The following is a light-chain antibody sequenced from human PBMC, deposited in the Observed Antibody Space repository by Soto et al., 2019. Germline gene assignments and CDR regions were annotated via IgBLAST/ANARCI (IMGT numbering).Light chain of an antibody. V-gene: IGKV1-5*03. CDR2: KAS. CDR1: QGISSY. J-gene: IGKJ4*01. Sequence: DIQMTQSPSTLSASVGDRVTITCRACQGISSYLAWYQQKPGKAPNLLIYKASRLETGVPSRFSGSGSGTEFTLTISFLQPDDFATYYCQQYNSYSPLTFGGGTKVHIK. CDR3: QQYNSYSPLT.